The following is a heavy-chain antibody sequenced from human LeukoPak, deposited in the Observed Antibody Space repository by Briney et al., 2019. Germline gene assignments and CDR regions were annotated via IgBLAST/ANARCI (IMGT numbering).Heavy chain of an antibody. V-gene: IGHV1-8*02. CDR3: ARGPVTSDSSGYYRGKYYYYYMDV. CDR1: GYTFTGYY. J-gene: IGHJ6*03. D-gene: IGHD3-22*01. Sequence: ASVKVSCKASGYTFTGYYMHWVRQAPGQGLEWMGWINPNSGNTGYAQKFQGRVTMTRNTSISTAYMELSSLRSEDTAVYYCARGPVTSDSSGYYRGKYYYYYMDVWGKGTTVTISS. CDR2: INPNSGNT.